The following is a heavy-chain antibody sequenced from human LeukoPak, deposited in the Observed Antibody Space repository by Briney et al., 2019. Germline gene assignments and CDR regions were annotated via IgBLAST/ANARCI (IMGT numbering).Heavy chain of an antibody. J-gene: IGHJ4*02. CDR3: ARSHPTVIREGHDY. V-gene: IGHV4-34*01. Sequence: PSETLSLTCAVYGGSFSGYYWSWIRQSPGKGLEWIGEINHSESANYNPPLKSRATISVDTSKNQFSLKLSSVTAADTAVYYCARSHPTVIREGHDYWGQGILVTVSS. CDR1: GGSFSGYY. D-gene: IGHD4-17*01. CDR2: INHSESA.